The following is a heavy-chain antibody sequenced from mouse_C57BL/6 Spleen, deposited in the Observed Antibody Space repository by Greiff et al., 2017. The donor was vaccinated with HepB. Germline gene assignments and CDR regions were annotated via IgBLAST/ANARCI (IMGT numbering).Heavy chain of an antibody. Sequence: VQLQQSGAELARPGASVKMSCKASGYTFTSYTMHWVKQRPGQGLEWIGYINPSSGYTKYNQKFKDKATLTADKSSSTAYMQLSSLTSEDSAVYYGARWGLGGLAWFAYWGQGTLVTVSA. J-gene: IGHJ3*01. CDR1: GYTFTSYT. D-gene: IGHD3-1*01. V-gene: IGHV1-4*01. CDR3: ARWGLGGLAWFAY. CDR2: INPSSGYT.